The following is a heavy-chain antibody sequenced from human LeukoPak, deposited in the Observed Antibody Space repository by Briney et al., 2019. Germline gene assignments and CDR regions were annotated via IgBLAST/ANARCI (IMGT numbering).Heavy chain of an antibody. J-gene: IGHJ4*02. CDR1: GYSFTTYW. D-gene: IGHD5-18*01. CDR3: ARYRYSYGYADY. Sequence: GESLKISCKGSGYSFTTYWIGWVRQMPGKGLEWMGIIYPGDSDTRYSPSFQGQVTISADKSISTAYLQWSSLKASDSAMYYCARYRYSYGYADYWGQGTLVTSPQ. V-gene: IGHV5-51*01. CDR2: IYPGDSDT.